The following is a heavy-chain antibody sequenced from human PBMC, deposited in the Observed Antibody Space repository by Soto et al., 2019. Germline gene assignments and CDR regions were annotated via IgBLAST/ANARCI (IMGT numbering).Heavy chain of an antibody. CDR3: AKVGPGLEWLFYFDY. Sequence: GGSLRLSCAASGFTFSGYAMSWVRQAPGKGLEWVSGISGSGGSTYYADSVKGRFTISRDNSKNTLYLQMNSLRVEDTAVYYCAKVGPGLEWLFYFDYWGQGTLVTVSS. CDR2: ISGSGGST. J-gene: IGHJ4*02. V-gene: IGHV3-23*01. D-gene: IGHD3-3*01. CDR1: GFTFSGYA.